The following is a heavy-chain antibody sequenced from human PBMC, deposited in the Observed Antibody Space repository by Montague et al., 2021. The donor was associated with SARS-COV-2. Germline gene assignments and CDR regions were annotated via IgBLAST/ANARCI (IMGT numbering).Heavy chain of an antibody. CDR3: ARVQGITMIVVVIGAFDN. CDR1: GGSIISGGYY. V-gene: IGHV4-31*03. CDR2: IYYSGST. D-gene: IGHD3-22*01. Sequence: TLSLTCTVSGGSIISGGYYWSWIRQHPGKGLEWIGYIYYSGSTYYNPSLKSRVTISVDTSKNQFSLKLSSVTAADTAVYYCARVQGITMIVVVIGAFDNWGQGTMVTVSS. J-gene: IGHJ3*02.